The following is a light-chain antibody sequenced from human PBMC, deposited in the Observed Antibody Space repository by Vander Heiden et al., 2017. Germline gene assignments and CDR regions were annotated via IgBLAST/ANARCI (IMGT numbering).Light chain of an antibody. V-gene: IGLV3-21*02. Sequence: SYVLTQPPSVSVAPGQTARITCGGNNIGRKSVHWYQQTPGQAPVLVVYDDSDRPSGIPGRFSGSNFGNTATLTISRVEAGDEADYYCQVWDSSSDHPVFGGGTKLTVL. J-gene: IGLJ2*01. CDR3: QVWDSSSDHPV. CDR1: NIGRKS. CDR2: DDS.